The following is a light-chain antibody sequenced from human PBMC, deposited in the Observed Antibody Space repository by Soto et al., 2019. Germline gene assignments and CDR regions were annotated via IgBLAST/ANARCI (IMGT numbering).Light chain of an antibody. Sequence: EIVLTQSPVTLSVSPGERATLFCRASQSDSTNLAWYQHKPGQAPRPLIYGASTRATAIPARFSGSGSGTEFTLTINSLESEDFAVYYCQHYNSWPRIAFGQGTRLEIK. CDR2: GAS. J-gene: IGKJ5*01. CDR3: QHYNSWPRIA. CDR1: QSDSTN. V-gene: IGKV3-15*01.